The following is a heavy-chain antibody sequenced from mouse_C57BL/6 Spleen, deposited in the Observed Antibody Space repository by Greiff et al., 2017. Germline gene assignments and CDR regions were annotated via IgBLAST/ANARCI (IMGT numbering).Heavy chain of an antibody. CDR3: ARNFITTVVERGDYYAMDY. J-gene: IGHJ4*01. Sequence: QVQLQQSGAELAKPGASVKLSCKASGCTFTSYWMHWVKQRPGQGLEWIGYINPSSGYTKYNQKFKDRATLTADKSSSTAYMQLSSLTYEDSAVYYCARNFITTVVERGDYYAMDYWGQGTSVTVSS. CDR2: INPSSGYT. CDR1: GCTFTSYW. D-gene: IGHD1-1*01. V-gene: IGHV1-7*01.